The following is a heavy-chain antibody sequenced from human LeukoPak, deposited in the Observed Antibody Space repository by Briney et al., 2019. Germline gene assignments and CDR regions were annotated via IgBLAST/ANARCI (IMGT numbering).Heavy chain of an antibody. J-gene: IGHJ4*02. V-gene: IGHV3-21*01. CDR1: GFTFSSYS. Sequence: PGGSLRLSCAASGFTFSSYSMNWIRQTPGKGLEWVSSISGSGEFIYYVDSVRGRFTISRDSGKNSLYLQMNSLRPEDTAVYYCARDDSHGYHFFDSWGQGTLVTVSS. D-gene: IGHD3-22*01. CDR3: ARDDSHGYHFFDS. CDR2: ISGSGEFI.